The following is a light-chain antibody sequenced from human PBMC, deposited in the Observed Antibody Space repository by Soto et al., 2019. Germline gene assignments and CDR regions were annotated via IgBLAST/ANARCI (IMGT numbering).Light chain of an antibody. CDR2: DVN. CDR3: SSYTSSSTEV. J-gene: IGLJ1*01. V-gene: IGLV2-14*03. Sequence: QSVLTQPASVSGSPGQSITISCTGTSSDVGGYNYVSWYQHHPGKAPKLLIYDVNSRPSGVSDRFSGSKSGNTASLTISGLQAEDDADYYCSSYTSSSTEVFGTGTKLTV. CDR1: SSDVGGYNY.